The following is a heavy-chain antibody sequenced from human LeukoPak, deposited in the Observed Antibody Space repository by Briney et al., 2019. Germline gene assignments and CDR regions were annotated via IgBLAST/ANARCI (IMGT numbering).Heavy chain of an antibody. CDR1: GGTFSSYA. V-gene: IGHV1-69*04. CDR2: IIPILGIA. CDR3: ARGYCTNGVCYTDSDY. Sequence: SVKVSCKASGGTFSSYAISWVRQAPGQGLEWMGRIIPILGIANYAQKFQGRVTITADKSTSTAYMELSSLRSEDTAVYYCARGYCTNGVCYTDSDYWGQGTLVTVSS. D-gene: IGHD2-8*01. J-gene: IGHJ4*02.